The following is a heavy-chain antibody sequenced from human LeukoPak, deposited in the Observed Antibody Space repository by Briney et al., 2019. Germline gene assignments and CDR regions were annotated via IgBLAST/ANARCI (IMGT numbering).Heavy chain of an antibody. J-gene: IGHJ4*02. Sequence: ASVKVSCKASGYTFTSYGISWVRQAPGQGLEWMGWISAYNGNTNYAQKLQGRGTMTTDTSTSTAYMELRSLRSDDTAVYYCAREVVYRSSWYFGDYWGQGTLVTVSS. CDR2: ISAYNGNT. D-gene: IGHD6-13*01. CDR1: GYTFTSYG. V-gene: IGHV1-18*01. CDR3: AREVVYRSSWYFGDY.